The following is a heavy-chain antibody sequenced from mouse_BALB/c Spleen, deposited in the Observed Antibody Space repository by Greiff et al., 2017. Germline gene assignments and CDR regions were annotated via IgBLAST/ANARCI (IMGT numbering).Heavy chain of an antibody. V-gene: IGHV1-5*01. D-gene: IGHD2-1*01. J-gene: IGHJ2*01. CDR2: IYPGNSDT. CDR3: TRCDGNYEDFDY. Sequence: EVQLQQSGTVLARPGASVKMSCKASGCTFTSYWMHWVKQRPGQGLEWIGAIYPGNSDTSYNQKFKGKAKLTAVTSTSTAYMELSSLTNEDSAVYYCTRCDGNYEDFDYWGQGTTLTVSS. CDR1: GCTFTSYW.